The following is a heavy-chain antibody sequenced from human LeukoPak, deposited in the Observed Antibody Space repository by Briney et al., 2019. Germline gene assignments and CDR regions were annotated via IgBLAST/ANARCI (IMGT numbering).Heavy chain of an antibody. J-gene: IGHJ6*02. CDR1: GGSISSSSYY. CDR2: IYYSGST. CDR3: ARRSYYDSSGYYRYGMDV. Sequence: SETLSLTCTVSGGSISSSSYYWGWIRQPPGKGLEWIGSIYYSGSTNYNPSLKSRVTISVDTSKNQFSLKLSSVTAADTAVYYCARRSYYDSSGYYRYGMDVWGQGTTVTVSS. V-gene: IGHV4-39*07. D-gene: IGHD3-22*01.